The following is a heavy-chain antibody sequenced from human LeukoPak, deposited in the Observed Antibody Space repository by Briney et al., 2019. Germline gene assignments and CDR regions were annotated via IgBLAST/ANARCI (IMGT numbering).Heavy chain of an antibody. CDR1: GYTFTSYD. J-gene: IGHJ4*02. CDR2: MNPNSGNT. CDR3: ARGGDYGDYLDY. D-gene: IGHD4-17*01. V-gene: IGHV1-8*03. Sequence: ASVKVSCKASGYTFTSYDITWVRQATGQGLEWMGWMNPNSGNTGYAQKFQGRVTITRNTSISTAYMELSSLRSEDTAVYYCARGGDYGDYLDYWGQGTLVTVSS.